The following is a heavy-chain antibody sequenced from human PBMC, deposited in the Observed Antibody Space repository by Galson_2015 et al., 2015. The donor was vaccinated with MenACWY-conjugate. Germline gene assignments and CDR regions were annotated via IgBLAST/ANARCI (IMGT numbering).Heavy chain of an antibody. CDR2: IKADGSFS. CDR1: GFTFNNYR. V-gene: IGHV3-74*01. CDR3: ARDNNWSFDS. D-gene: IGHD1-1*01. Sequence: SLRLSCAASGFTFNNYRVHWVRQPPGKGLEWISYIKADGSFSNYADSVKGRFTISTDNAKNMVYLQMDGLGDEDTAVYFCARDNNWSFDSWGQGTLVTVSS. J-gene: IGHJ4*02.